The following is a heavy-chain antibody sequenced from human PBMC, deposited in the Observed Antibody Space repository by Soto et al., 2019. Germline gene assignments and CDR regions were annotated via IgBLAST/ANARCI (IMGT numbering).Heavy chain of an antibody. J-gene: IGHJ4*02. CDR3: AKEGVRDSSISLYFFDQ. CDR2: ISGSGGRT. D-gene: IGHD3-10*01. CDR1: GFPFIHYA. V-gene: IGHV3-23*01. Sequence: EVQLLDSGGGSVQPGGSLRLSCAASGFPFIHYAMHWVRQAPGQGLEWVSAISGSGGRTYYGDSVKGRFTISRDNSKNNLYMHMNRLTAEYTAVNFFAKEGVRDSSISLYFFDQWGQGPLVTVSS.